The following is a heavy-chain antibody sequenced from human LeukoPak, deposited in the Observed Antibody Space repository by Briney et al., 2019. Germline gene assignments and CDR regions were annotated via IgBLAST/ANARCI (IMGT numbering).Heavy chain of an antibody. CDR2: ISAYNGNT. V-gene: IGHV1-18*01. CDR1: GYTFTSYG. D-gene: IGHD1-14*01. CDR3: ARGPRNDP. Sequence: SVKVSCKASGYTFTSYGISWVRQAPGQGLEWMGWISAYNGNTNYAQKLQGRVTMTRDTSISTAYMELSGLTSDDTAVYFCARGPRNDPWGQGTLVTVSS. J-gene: IGHJ5*02.